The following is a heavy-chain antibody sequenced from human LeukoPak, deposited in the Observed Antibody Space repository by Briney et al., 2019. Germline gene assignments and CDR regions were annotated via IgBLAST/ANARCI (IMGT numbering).Heavy chain of an antibody. CDR3: ARDSSDPPNIGLVAFEI. CDR2: IFHSGST. J-gene: IGHJ3*02. V-gene: IGHV4-4*02. CDR1: GGSISSSNW. D-gene: IGHD6-19*01. Sequence: SETLSLTCTVSGGSISSSNWWSWVRQPPGRGLEWIGEIFHSGSTNYNPSFKSRVTMSVDKSKNQFSLKLSSVTAADTALYYCARDSSDPPNIGLVAFEIWGQGTMVTVSS.